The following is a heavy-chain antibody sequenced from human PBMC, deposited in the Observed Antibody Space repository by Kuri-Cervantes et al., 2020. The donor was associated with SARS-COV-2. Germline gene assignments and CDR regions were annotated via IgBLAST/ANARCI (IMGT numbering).Heavy chain of an antibody. Sequence: ASDKVPCKASVYTFTSYDINGVRQATGQGLEWMGWMNPNSGNTGYEQKFQGRVTMTRNTSISTAYMELSSLRSEDTAVYYCARVISGWFDPWGKGTLVTVSS. V-gene: IGHV1-8*01. CDR1: VYTFTSYD. CDR2: MNPNSGNT. J-gene: IGHJ5*02. CDR3: ARVISGWFDP. D-gene: IGHD2-21*01.